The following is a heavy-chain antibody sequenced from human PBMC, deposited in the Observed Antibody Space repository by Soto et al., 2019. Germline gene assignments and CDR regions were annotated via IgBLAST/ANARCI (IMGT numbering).Heavy chain of an antibody. CDR3: ARDVLIVSVAGTVGIDY. CDR1: GFTFSSYG. Sequence: QVQLVESGGGVVQPGRSLRLSCAAPGFTFSSYGMHWVRQAPGKGLEWVAVIWYDGSNKYFADSVKGRFTISRDNSKNTLYLQMSSLRAEDTAVYYCARDVLIVSVAGTVGIDYWGQGTLVTVSS. V-gene: IGHV3-33*01. CDR2: IWYDGSNK. D-gene: IGHD6-19*01. J-gene: IGHJ4*02.